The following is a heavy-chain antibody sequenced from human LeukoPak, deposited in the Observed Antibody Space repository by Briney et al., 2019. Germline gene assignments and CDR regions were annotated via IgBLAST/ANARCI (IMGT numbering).Heavy chain of an antibody. J-gene: IGHJ4*02. CDR2: IKQDGSEK. CDR1: GFTLSSYW. V-gene: IGHV3-7*01. CDR3: ARRIPMWELLDY. Sequence: PGGSLRLSCAASGFTLSSYWMSWVRQAPGKGLEWVANIKQDGSEKYYVDSVKGRFTISRDNAKNSLYLQMNSLRAEDTAVYYCARRIPMWELLDYWGQGTLVTVSS. D-gene: IGHD1-26*01.